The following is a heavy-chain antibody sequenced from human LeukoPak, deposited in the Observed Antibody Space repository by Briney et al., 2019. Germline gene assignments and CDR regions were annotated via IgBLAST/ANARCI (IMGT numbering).Heavy chain of an antibody. J-gene: IGHJ4*02. V-gene: IGHV3-53*01. D-gene: IGHD1-1*01. Sequence: GGSLRLSCAASGFTVNRDYMSWVRQSPGKGLEWASVVYTDGRTFYADSVKGRFTISRDDSKNTVFLQMNSLRAEDTAIYFCTRGSPTVSAGYNWGRGTVVTVSS. CDR1: GFTVNRDY. CDR2: VYTDGRT. CDR3: TRGSPTVSAGYN.